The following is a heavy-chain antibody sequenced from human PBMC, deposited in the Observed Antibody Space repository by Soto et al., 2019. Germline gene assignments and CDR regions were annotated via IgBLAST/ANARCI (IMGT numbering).Heavy chain of an antibody. CDR3: ARASGWYHYYFDY. CDR1: GFTFSSYG. J-gene: IGHJ4*02. Sequence: ESGGGVVQPGRSLRLSCAASGFTFSSYGMHWVRQAPGKGLEWVAVIWYDGSNKYYADSVKGRFTISRDNSKNTLYLQMNSLRAEDTAVYYCARASGWYHYYFDYWGQGTLVTVSS. D-gene: IGHD6-19*01. CDR2: IWYDGSNK. V-gene: IGHV3-33*01.